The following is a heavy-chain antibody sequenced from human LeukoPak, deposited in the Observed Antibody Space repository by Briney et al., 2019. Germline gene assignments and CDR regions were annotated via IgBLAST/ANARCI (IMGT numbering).Heavy chain of an antibody. J-gene: IGHJ4*02. V-gene: IGHV4-39*07. D-gene: IGHD5-12*01. Sequence: SETLSLTCTVSGGSISSSSYYWGWIRQPPGKGLEWIGSIYYSGSTYYNPSLKSRVTISVDTSKNQFSLKLSSVTAADTAVYYCARAEEGSGYELYYFDYWGQGTLVTVSS. CDR3: ARAEEGSGYELYYFDY. CDR2: IYYSGST. CDR1: GGSISSSSYY.